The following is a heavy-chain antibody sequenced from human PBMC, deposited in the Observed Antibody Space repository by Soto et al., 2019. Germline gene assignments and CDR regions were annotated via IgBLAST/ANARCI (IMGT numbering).Heavy chain of an antibody. Sequence: PSETLSLTCVVSDYSITRGYYWGWIRQPPGKGLEWIGSVYHSGSTYYNPSLRSRVTISIDTSKNQFSLKLNSVTAADTAVYYCARGLSTHIAVAGMGYFDSWGQGTLVTVSS. V-gene: IGHV4-38-2*01. CDR1: DYSITRGYY. D-gene: IGHD6-19*01. J-gene: IGHJ4*02. CDR2: VYHSGST. CDR3: ARGLSTHIAVAGMGYFDS.